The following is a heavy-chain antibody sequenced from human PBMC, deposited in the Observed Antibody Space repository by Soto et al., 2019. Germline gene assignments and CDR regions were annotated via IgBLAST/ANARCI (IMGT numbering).Heavy chain of an antibody. D-gene: IGHD3-16*01. CDR3: AREGEMPYYYYGLDV. J-gene: IGHJ6*02. V-gene: IGHV1-18*01. Sequence: ASVKVSCKASGYTFTSYAISWVRQAPGQGLEWMGWISAYNGNTNYAQKLQGRVTMTTDTSTSTAYMELRSLRSDDTAVYYCAREGEMPYYYYGLDVWGQGTTVTVSS. CDR1: GYTFTSYA. CDR2: ISAYNGNT.